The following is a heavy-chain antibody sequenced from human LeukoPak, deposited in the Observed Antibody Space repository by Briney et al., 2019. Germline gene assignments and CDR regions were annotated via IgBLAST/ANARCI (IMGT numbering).Heavy chain of an antibody. D-gene: IGHD1-26*01. Sequence: GGSLRLSCAASGFTLSSYAMNWVRQAPGKGLEWVSGISGSGSAYYADSVKGRFSISRDKSKNTVYLQMDSLRAEDTAVYYCAKDPGGSYDWYFDLWGRGTLVTVSS. CDR3: AKDPGGSYDWYFDL. CDR2: ISGSGSA. J-gene: IGHJ2*01. V-gene: IGHV3-23*01. CDR1: GFTLSSYA.